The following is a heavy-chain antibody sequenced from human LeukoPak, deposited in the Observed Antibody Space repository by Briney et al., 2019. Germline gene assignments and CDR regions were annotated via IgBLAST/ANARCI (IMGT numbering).Heavy chain of an antibody. V-gene: IGHV1-2*02. Sequence: AAVTVAYKSSGYSFTAYYIHWVRQAPGQGLEWMEWINPNSGDTNSAQKFQGRITMTRDTSISTAYMELSRLRSDDTAVYYCASGFRITVTGTASIPYFDYWGRGTLVTVSS. CDR2: INPNSGDT. J-gene: IGHJ4*02. D-gene: IGHD4-11*01. CDR3: ASGFRITVTGTASIPYFDY. CDR1: GYSFTAYY.